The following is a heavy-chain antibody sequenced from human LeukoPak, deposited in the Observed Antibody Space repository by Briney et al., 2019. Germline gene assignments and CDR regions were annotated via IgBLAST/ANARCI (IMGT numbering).Heavy chain of an antibody. J-gene: IGHJ5*02. V-gene: IGHV1-69*02. D-gene: IGHD5-12*01. Sequence: SVKVSCKASGGTFSSYTISWVRQAPGQGLEWMGRIIPILGIANYAQKFQGRVTITADKSTSTAYMELSSLRSEDTAVEYCGRNLKLATRHYWFDPGGQGTLVTVSS. CDR2: IIPILGIA. CDR3: GRNLKLATRHYWFDP. CDR1: GGTFSSYT.